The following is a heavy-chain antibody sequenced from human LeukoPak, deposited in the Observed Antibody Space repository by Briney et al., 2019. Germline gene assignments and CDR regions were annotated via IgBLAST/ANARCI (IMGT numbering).Heavy chain of an antibody. CDR3: AKEACGGSCSSDYFDY. V-gene: IGHV3-30*18. CDR2: ISYDGSTK. CDR1: GFIFSSYG. J-gene: IGHJ4*02. D-gene: IGHD2-15*01. Sequence: PGRSLRLSCAASGFIFSSYGLHWVRQAPGKGLEWVAVISYDGSTKYYAGSVKGRLTISRDNSRNTLYLQMNSQRAEDTAVYYCAKEACGGSCSSDYFDYWGQGTLVTVSS.